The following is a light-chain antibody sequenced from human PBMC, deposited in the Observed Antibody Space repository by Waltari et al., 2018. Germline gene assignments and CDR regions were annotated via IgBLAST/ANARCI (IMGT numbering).Light chain of an antibody. V-gene: IGKV1-6*01. J-gene: IGKJ4*01. CDR3: LQDYNYPLT. CDR1: QGVRND. CDR2: AAS. Sequence: IQMTQSPSSLSASVGDRVTITCRASQGVRNDLGWYQQEPGKAPKLLIYAASSLQRGVPSRVSGSGSGTDFTLTISSLQPEDFATDYCLQDYNYPLTFGGGTKVEIK.